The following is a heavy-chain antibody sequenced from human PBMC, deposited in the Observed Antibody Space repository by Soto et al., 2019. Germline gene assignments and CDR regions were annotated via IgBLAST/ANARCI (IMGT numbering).Heavy chain of an antibody. V-gene: IGHV3-53*04. J-gene: IGHJ6*03. CDR1: GFTVSSNY. Sequence: GGSLRLSCAASGFTVSSNYMSWVRQDPGKGLEWVSVIYSGGSTYYADSVKGRFTISRHNSKNTLYLQMNSLRAEDTAVYYCARDPGVRSDYYYMDVWGKGTTVTVSS. D-gene: IGHD7-27*01. CDR3: ARDPGVRSDYYYMDV. CDR2: IYSGGST.